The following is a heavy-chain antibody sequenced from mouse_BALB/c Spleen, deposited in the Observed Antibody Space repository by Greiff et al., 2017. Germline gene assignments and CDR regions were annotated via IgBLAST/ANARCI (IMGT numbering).Heavy chain of an antibody. Sequence: EVKLVESGGGLVQPGGSMKLSCVASGFTFSNYWMNWVRQSPEKGLEWVAEIRLKSNNYATHYAESVKGRFTISRDDSKSSVYLQMNNLRAEDTGMYYCTAYDYGAMDYWGQGTSVTVSS. CDR2: IRLKSNNYAT. J-gene: IGHJ4*01. CDR3: TAYDYGAMDY. D-gene: IGHD6-5*01. V-gene: IGHV6-6*02. CDR1: GFTFSNYW.